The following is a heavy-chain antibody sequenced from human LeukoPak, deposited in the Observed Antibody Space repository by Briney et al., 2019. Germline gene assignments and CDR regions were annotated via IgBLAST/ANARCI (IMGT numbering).Heavy chain of an antibody. CDR1: GFTFSSYG. CDR2: ISYDGINK. V-gene: IGHV3-30*02. CDR3: AKDPRTTANYYYYYMDV. D-gene: IGHD1-1*01. Sequence: GGSLKLSCAASGFTFSSYGMHWVRQSPGKGLEWVAFISYDGINKYYADSVKGRFTISRDNPRYTLHLQMNRLRTEDTAVCYCAKDPRTTANYYYYYMDVWGKGTAVTVSS. J-gene: IGHJ6*03.